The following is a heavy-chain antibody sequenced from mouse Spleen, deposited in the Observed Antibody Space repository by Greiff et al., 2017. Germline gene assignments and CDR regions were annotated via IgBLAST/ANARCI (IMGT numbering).Heavy chain of an antibody. CDR2: ISSGGTYT. Sequence: EVKLVESGGDLVKPGGSLKLSCAASGFTFSSYGMSWVRQTPDKRLEWVAAISSGGTYTYYPDSVKGRFTISRDNAKNTLYLQMSSLRSEDTAMYYCTRHEAFYDFDGFAYWGQGTLVTVSA. V-gene: IGHV5-6*01. CDR3: TRHEAFYDFDGFAY. CDR1: GFTFSSYG. D-gene: IGHD2-4*01. J-gene: IGHJ3*01.